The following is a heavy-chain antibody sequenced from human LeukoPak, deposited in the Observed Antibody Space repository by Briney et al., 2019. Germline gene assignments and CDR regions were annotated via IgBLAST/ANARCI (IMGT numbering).Heavy chain of an antibody. CDR1: GYTFTGYY. Sequence: ASVKVSCKASGYTFTGYYMHWVRQAPGQGLEWMGRNNPNSGGTNYAQKFQGRVTMTRDTSISTAYMELSRLRSDDTAVYYCARNYYDSSGYYFIPNFDYWGQGTLVTVSS. CDR3: ARNYYDSSGYYFIPNFDY. J-gene: IGHJ4*02. V-gene: IGHV1-2*06. D-gene: IGHD3-22*01. CDR2: NNPNSGGT.